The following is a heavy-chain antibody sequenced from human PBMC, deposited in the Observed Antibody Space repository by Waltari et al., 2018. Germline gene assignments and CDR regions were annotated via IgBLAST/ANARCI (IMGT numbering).Heavy chain of an antibody. J-gene: IGHJ6*02. Sequence: EVQLLESGGGSVQPGGSLRLSCTASGFTFSSYAMSWVRQAPGKGLEWVSAISGSGGSTYYADSVKGRFTISRDNSKNTLYLQMNSLRAEDTALYYCAKDRFGKFNYYHGMDVWGQGTTVAVSS. CDR3: AKDRFGKFNYYHGMDV. CDR1: GFTFSSYA. V-gene: IGHV3-23*01. CDR2: ISGSGGST. D-gene: IGHD3-10*01.